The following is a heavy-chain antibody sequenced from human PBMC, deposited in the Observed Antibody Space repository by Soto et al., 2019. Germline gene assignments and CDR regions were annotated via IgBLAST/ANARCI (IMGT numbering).Heavy chain of an antibody. J-gene: IGHJ4*02. CDR2: VYPDDSDT. D-gene: IGHD4-17*01. CDR3: ASHRPTTYGYYFDY. Sequence: PGESLKISCKASGYDFNIYWIGWVRQLPGKGLEWMGVVYPDDSDTIYSPSFQGLVTISVDKSISTAYLQWSSLKASDTAMYYCASHRPTTYGYYFDYWGQGTLVTVSS. V-gene: IGHV5-51*01. CDR1: GYDFNIYW.